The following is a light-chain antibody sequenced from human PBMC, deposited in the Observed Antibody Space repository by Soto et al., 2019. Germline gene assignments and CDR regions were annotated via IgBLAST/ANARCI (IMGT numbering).Light chain of an antibody. V-gene: IGKV3-11*01. CDR2: DAS. CDR1: QSVSSY. CDR3: QRYGSLWT. J-gene: IGKJ1*01. Sequence: EVVLTQSPATLSLSPGERATLSCRASQSVSSYLAWYQQKPGQAPRLLIYDASNRATGIPARFSGSGSGTDFTLTISRLEPEDFAVYYCQRYGSLWTFGQGTKVDIK.